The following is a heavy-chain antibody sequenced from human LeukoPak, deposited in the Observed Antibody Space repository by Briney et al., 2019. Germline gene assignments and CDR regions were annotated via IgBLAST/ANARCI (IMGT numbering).Heavy chain of an antibody. D-gene: IGHD2-21*01. Sequence: VGSLGLSCAASGFTFSSYSMNWVRQAPGKGLEWVSPISSSSSYIYYADSVKGRFTISRDNAKNSLYLQMNSLRAEDTAVYYCARSFAVVDYWGQGTLVTVSS. CDR3: ARSFAVVDY. CDR1: GFTFSSYS. V-gene: IGHV3-21*01. J-gene: IGHJ4*02. CDR2: ISSSSSYI.